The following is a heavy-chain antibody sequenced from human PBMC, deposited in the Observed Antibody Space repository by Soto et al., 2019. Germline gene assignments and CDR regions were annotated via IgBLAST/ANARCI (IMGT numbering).Heavy chain of an antibody. V-gene: IGHV3-15*01. J-gene: IGHJ3*02. CDR3: DTDPGRYYYESSGLTAFDI. D-gene: IGHD3-22*01. Sequence: EVQLVESGGGLVKPGGSLRLSRAASGFTFSNAWMSWVRQAPGKGLEWVGRIKSKPYGRTTDYAAPVKGRFTISRDDSKNTLYLQMNSLKTEDTAVYYCDTDPGRYYYESSGLTAFDIWGQGTMVTVSS. CDR1: GFTFSNAW. CDR2: IKSKPYGRTT.